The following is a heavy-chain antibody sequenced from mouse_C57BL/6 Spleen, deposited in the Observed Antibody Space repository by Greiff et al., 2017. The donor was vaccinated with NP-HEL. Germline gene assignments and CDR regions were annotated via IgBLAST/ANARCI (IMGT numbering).Heavy chain of an antibody. V-gene: IGHV1-64*01. CDR3: ASSTGTTMDY. J-gene: IGHJ4*01. CDR1: GYTFTSYW. Sequence: QVQLQQPGAELVKPGASVKLSCKASGYTFTSYWMHWVKQRPGQGLEWIGMIHPNSGSTNYNEKFKSKATLTVDKSSSTAYMHLSSLTSEDSAVYYCASSTGTTMDYWGQGTSVTVSS. D-gene: IGHD4-1*02. CDR2: IHPNSGST.